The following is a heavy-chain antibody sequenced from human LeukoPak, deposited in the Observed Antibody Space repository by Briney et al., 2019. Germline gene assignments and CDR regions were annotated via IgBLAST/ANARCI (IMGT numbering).Heavy chain of an antibody. J-gene: IGHJ1*01. CDR1: GFTFSSYG. CDR2: IWYGGSNK. Sequence: GRSLRLSCAASGFTFSSYGMHWVRQAPGKGLEWVAVIWYGGSNKYYADSVKGRFTISRDNSKNTLYLQMNSLRAEDTAVYYCAKDGQRRYYDSSGYAFQHWGQGTLVTVSS. D-gene: IGHD3-22*01. CDR3: AKDGQRRYYDSSGYAFQH. V-gene: IGHV3-33*06.